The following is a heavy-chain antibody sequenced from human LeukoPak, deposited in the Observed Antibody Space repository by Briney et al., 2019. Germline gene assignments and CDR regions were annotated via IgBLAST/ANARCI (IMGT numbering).Heavy chain of an antibody. D-gene: IGHD2-15*01. Sequence: PGGSLRLSCAASGFSFSSYSMNWVRQAPGKGLEWVSYISSSSRTIYYADSVKGRFTISRDNAKNSLYLQMNSLRAEDTAVYYCARLYCSGGSCYSGDAFDMWGQGTVVTVSS. CDR2: ISSSSRTI. CDR3: ARLYCSGGSCYSGDAFDM. J-gene: IGHJ3*02. V-gene: IGHV3-48*04. CDR1: GFSFSSYS.